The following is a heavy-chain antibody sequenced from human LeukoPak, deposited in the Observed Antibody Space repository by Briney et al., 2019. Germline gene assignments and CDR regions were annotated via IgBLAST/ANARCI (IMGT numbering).Heavy chain of an antibody. D-gene: IGHD3-16*01. V-gene: IGHV3-21*01. Sequence: GGSLRLSCAGSGFTFSSYSMNWVRQAPGKGLEGVSSISSSSSYIYYADSVKGRFTISRDNAKNSLYLQMNSLRAEDTAVYYCARELWGSHDYWGQGTLVTVSS. CDR1: GFTFSSYS. CDR2: ISSSSSYI. J-gene: IGHJ4*02. CDR3: ARELWGSHDY.